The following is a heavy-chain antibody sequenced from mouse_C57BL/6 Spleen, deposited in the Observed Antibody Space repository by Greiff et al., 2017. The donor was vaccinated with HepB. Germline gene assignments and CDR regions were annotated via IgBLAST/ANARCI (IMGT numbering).Heavy chain of an antibody. CDR1: GYTFTSYG. V-gene: IGHV1-81*01. J-gene: IGHJ1*03. CDR3: ARKGTYYGNSHWYFDV. D-gene: IGHD2-10*01. CDR2: IYPRSGNT. Sequence: QVQLQQSGAELARPGASVKLSCKASGYTFTSYGISWVKQRPGQGLEWIGEIYPRSGNTYYNEKFKGKATLTADKSSSTAYMELRSLTSEDSAVYFCARKGTYYGNSHWYFDVWGTGTTVTVSS.